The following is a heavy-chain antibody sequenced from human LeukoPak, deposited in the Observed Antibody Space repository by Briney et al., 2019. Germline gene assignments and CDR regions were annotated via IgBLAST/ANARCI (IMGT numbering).Heavy chain of an antibody. CDR1: GGTFSSYA. CDR3: ARDTVDTAMVIWGYFDY. V-gene: IGHV1-8*02. CDR2: MNPNSGNT. Sequence: ASVKVSCKASGGTFSSYAISWVRQAPGQGLEWMGWMNPNSGNTGYAQKFQGRVTMTRNTSISTAYMELSSLRSEDTAVYYCARDTVDTAMVIWGYFDYWGQGTLVTVSS. D-gene: IGHD5-18*01. J-gene: IGHJ4*02.